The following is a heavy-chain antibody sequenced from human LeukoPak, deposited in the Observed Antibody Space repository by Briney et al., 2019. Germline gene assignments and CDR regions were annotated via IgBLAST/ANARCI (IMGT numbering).Heavy chain of an antibody. CDR1: GYTFTSYD. Sequence: ASVKVSCKASGYTFTSYDINWVRQATGQGLEWMGWMNPNSGNTGYAQKFQGRVTITRNTSISTAYMELSGLRSEDTAVYYCARGVLKEYYYYYMDVWGKGTTVTVSS. J-gene: IGHJ6*03. V-gene: IGHV1-8*01. CDR3: ARGVLKEYYYYYMDV. CDR2: MNPNSGNT.